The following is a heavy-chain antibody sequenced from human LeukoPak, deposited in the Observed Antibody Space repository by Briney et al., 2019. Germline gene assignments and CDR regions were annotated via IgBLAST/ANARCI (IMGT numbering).Heavy chain of an antibody. D-gene: IGHD6-19*01. V-gene: IGHV1-2*02. CDR2: INPNSGGT. Sequence: ASVKVSCKASGYTFTGYYMHWVRQAPGQGREWMGWINPNSGGTNYAQKFQGRVTMTRDTSISTAYMELSRLRSDDTAVYYCARVVGYSSGWYVGFDYWGQGTLVTVSS. J-gene: IGHJ4*02. CDR3: ARVVGYSSGWYVGFDY. CDR1: GYTFTGYY.